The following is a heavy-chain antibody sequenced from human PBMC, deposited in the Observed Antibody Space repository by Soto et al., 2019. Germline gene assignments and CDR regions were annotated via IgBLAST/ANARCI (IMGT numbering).Heavy chain of an antibody. CDR3: AKDWDWRHDYGDNTLTAFDY. CDR2: ISYDGSNK. D-gene: IGHD4-17*01. J-gene: IGHJ4*02. CDR1: GFTFSSYG. V-gene: IGHV3-30*18. Sequence: QPGGSLRLSCAASGFTFSSYGMHWVRQAPGKGLEWVAVISYDGSNKYYADSVKGRFTISRDNSKNTLYLQTNSLRAEDTAVYYCAKDWDWRHDYGDNTLTAFDYWGQGTLVTVSS.